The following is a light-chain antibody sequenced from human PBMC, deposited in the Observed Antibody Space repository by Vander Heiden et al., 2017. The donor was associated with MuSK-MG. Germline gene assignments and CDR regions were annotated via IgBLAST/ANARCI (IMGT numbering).Light chain of an antibody. CDR3: QQDNSSPVS. CDR1: QGITKS. V-gene: IGKV1-16*02. CDR2: DAS. Sequence: DIKMNQSPSSLSASVGDRVTNNSRASQGITKSLAWYQQKPWKAPKSLIYDASRLQSGVPSKFSGSGSGTDFTLTNNSQQPEDFATYYWQQDNSSPVSFGGGTQVDIK. J-gene: IGKJ4*01.